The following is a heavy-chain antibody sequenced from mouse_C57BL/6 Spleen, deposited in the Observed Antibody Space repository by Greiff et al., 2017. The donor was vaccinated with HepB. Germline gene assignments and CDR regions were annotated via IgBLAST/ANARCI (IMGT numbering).Heavy chain of an antibody. CDR1: GFNIKDDY. J-gene: IGHJ2*01. CDR3: IRDYDGGFDY. Sequence: VQLQQSGAELVRPGASVKLSCTASGFNIKDDYMHWVKQRPEQGLEWIGWIDPENGDTEYASKFQGKATITADTSSNTAYLQLSSLTSEDTAVYYCIRDYDGGFDYWGQGTTLTVSS. CDR2: IDPENGDT. V-gene: IGHV14-4*01. D-gene: IGHD2-4*01.